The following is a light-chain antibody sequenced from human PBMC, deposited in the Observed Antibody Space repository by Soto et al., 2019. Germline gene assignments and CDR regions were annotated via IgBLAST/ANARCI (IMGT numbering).Light chain of an antibody. CDR3: QQYGGSPWT. Sequence: EIVLTQSPATLSLSPGERATLSCRASQSVSSYLAWYQQKPGQAPRLLIYGASRRATGIADRFSGSGSGTDFTLTISRLDPEDFAVYYCQQYGGSPWTFGQGTKVDI. CDR2: GAS. V-gene: IGKV3-20*01. CDR1: QSVSSY. J-gene: IGKJ1*01.